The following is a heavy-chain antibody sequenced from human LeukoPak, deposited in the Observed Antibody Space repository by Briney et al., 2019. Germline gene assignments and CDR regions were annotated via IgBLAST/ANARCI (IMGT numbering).Heavy chain of an antibody. D-gene: IGHD5-18*01. CDR2: ISSSGSTI. J-gene: IGHJ4*02. CDR3: ASLDSYGYFDY. CDR1: GFTFSDYY. Sequence: GGSLRLSCAASGFTFSDYYMSWIRQAPAKGLEWVSYISSSGSTIYYADSVKGRFTISRDNAKNSLYLQMNSLRAEDTAVYYCASLDSYGYFDYWGQGTLVTVSS. V-gene: IGHV3-11*01.